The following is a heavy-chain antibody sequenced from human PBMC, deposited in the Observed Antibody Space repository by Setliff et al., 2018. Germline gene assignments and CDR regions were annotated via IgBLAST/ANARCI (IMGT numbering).Heavy chain of an antibody. D-gene: IGHD3-10*01. CDR3: TRRPRGRAAFDI. CDR1: GGSISTSSHH. V-gene: IGHV4-39*01. CDR2: IYSSGTT. Sequence: PSETLSLTCTDSGGSISTSSHHWVWIRQSPGKGLEWIGTIYSSGTTYYNLSLKSRVTISLDTSKSQFSLNLGSVTAADTAVYYCTRRPRGRAAFDIWGQGTMVTVSS. J-gene: IGHJ3*02.